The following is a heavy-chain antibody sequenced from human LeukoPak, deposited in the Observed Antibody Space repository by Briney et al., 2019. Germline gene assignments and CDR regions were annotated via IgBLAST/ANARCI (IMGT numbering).Heavy chain of an antibody. CDR1: GFTFDDYA. CDR2: ISWNSDTI. V-gene: IGHV3-9*03. CDR3: AKSSDGSTSFDQ. D-gene: IGHD2-2*01. J-gene: IGHJ4*02. Sequence: GGSLRLSCAVSGFTFDDYAMHWVRLVPGKGLEWVSGISWNSDTIGYGDSVKGRFTISRDNSKNTLYLQINSLRAEDMALYYCAKSSDGSTSFDQWGQGTLVTVSS.